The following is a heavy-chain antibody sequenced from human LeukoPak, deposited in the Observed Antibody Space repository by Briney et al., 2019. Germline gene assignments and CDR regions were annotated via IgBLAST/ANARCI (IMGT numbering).Heavy chain of an antibody. V-gene: IGHV3-30-3*02. D-gene: IGHD2-21*01. J-gene: IGHJ4*02. Sequence: GGSLRLSCAASGFIFSDYALQWVRQAPGKGLDWVAMTSYDESDKYYADSVKGRFTISRDNSKNTLFLQMNSLRAEDTAVYYCAKSDCASDGCKLLNYRGQGTLVTASS. CDR1: GFIFSDYA. CDR3: AKSDCASDGCKLLNY. CDR2: TSYDESDK.